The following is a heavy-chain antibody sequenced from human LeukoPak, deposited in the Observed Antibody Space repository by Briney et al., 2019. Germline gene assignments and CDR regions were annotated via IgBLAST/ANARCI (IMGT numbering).Heavy chain of an antibody. CDR3: ARDRELTFDY. Sequence: ASVKVSCRASGYTFTSYAMHWVRQAPGQRLEWMGWINAGNGSTKYSQKFQGRVTITRDTSASTAYMELSSLRSEDTAVYYCARDRELTFDYWGQGTLVTVSS. CDR1: GYTFTSYA. V-gene: IGHV1-3*01. D-gene: IGHD1-1*01. J-gene: IGHJ4*02. CDR2: INAGNGST.